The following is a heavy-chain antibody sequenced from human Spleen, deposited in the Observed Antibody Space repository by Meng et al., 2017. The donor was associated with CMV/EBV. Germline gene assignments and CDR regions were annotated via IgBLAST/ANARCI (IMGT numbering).Heavy chain of an antibody. D-gene: IGHD6-13*01. Sequence: GGSLRLSCAASGFTFSSDWMSWVRQASGTGLEWVANIKQDGSEKYYVDSVKGRMTISRDNAKNSLYLQMNSLRGEDTAVFYCARDPYSTSWYRRNVEHYFDYWGQGTLVTVSS. J-gene: IGHJ4*02. CDR2: IKQDGSEK. CDR3: ARDPYSTSWYRRNVEHYFDY. CDR1: GFTFSSDW. V-gene: IGHV3-7*01.